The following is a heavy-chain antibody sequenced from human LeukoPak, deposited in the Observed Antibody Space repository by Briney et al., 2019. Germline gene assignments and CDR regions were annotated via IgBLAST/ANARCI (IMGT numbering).Heavy chain of an antibody. J-gene: IGHJ3*02. CDR2: ISAYNGNT. V-gene: IGHV1-18*01. Sequence: ASVKVSCKASSYTLTNYGISWVRQTPGQGLEWMGWISAYNGNTNYAQNLQGRVTMTTDTSTNTAYMELRSLRSDDTAVYYCARDQDPGAFDIWGQGTMVTVSS. CDR1: SYTLTNYG. CDR3: ARDQDPGAFDI.